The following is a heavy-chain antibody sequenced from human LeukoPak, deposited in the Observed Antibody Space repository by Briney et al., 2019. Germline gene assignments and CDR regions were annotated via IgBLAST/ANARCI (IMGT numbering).Heavy chain of an antibody. CDR2: ISSSGGTI. Sequence: TGGSLRLSCAASGFTFSSYEMNWVRQAPGKGLEWVSYISSSGGTIYYADSVRGRFTISRDNAQNSVFLQMNSLGAEDTALYYCVRDYGGGSFDPWGQGTLVTVSS. D-gene: IGHD1-26*01. J-gene: IGHJ5*02. CDR3: VRDYGGGSFDP. V-gene: IGHV3-48*03. CDR1: GFTFSSYE.